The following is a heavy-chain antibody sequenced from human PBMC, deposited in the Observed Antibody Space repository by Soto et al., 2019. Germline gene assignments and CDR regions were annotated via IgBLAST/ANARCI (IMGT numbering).Heavy chain of an antibody. CDR1: GGSISSYY. CDR3: ASARVVPAAIPYYYYYMDG. V-gene: IGHV4-59*01. CDR2: IYYSGST. Sequence: SETLSLTCTVSGGSISSYYWSWIRQPPGKGLEWIGYIYYSGSTNYNPSLKSRVTISVDTSKNQFSLKLSSVTAADTAVYYCASARVVPAAIPYYYYYMDGWGKGTTVTVSS. D-gene: IGHD2-2*01. J-gene: IGHJ6*03.